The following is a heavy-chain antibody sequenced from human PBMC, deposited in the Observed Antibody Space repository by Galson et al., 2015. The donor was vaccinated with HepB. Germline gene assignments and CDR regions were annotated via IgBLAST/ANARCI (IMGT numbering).Heavy chain of an antibody. J-gene: IGHJ2*01. D-gene: IGHD5/OR15-5a*01. CDR2: IYHSEST. CDR3: AKRVYGYWYFAR. CDR1: GGSITSNSW. Sequence: QVQLQESGPGLVKPSETLSLTCAVSGGSITSNSWWSWVRQPPAKGLEWIGEIYHSESTNYNPSLKSRVTISVDKSKNQFSLNLTSVTAAHTAEYYCAKRVYGYWYFARWGRGTLVTVSS. V-gene: IGHV4-4*02.